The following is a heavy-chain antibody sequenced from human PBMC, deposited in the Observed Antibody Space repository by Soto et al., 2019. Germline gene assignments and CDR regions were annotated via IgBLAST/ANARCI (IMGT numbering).Heavy chain of an antibody. D-gene: IGHD5-12*01. CDR1: GGSISSGGYY. CDR2: IYYSGST. Sequence: SETLSLTCTVSGGSISSGGYYWSWIRQHPGKGLEWIGYIYYSGSTYYNPSLKSRVTISVDTSKNQFSLRLSSVTAADTAVYYCARLPISGSFEYWGQGTLVTVSS. J-gene: IGHJ4*02. CDR3: ARLPISGSFEY. V-gene: IGHV4-31*03.